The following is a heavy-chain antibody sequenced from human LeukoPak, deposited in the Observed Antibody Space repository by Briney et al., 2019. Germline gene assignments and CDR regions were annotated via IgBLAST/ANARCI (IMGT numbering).Heavy chain of an antibody. D-gene: IGHD3-22*01. CDR1: GGSFSGYY. Sequence: SETLSLTCAVYGGSFSGYYWSWIRQPPGKGLEWIGEINHSGSTNYNPSLKSRVTISVDTSKNQFSLKLSSVTAADTAVYYCARLKPARYYYDSSGPNYWGQGTLVTVSS. CDR3: ARLKPARYYYDSSGPNY. J-gene: IGHJ4*02. V-gene: IGHV4-34*01. CDR2: INHSGST.